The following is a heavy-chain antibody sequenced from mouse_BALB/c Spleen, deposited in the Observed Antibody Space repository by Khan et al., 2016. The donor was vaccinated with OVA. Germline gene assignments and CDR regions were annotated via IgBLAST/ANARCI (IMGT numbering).Heavy chain of an antibody. CDR2: INPNNGGT. J-gene: IGHJ3*01. V-gene: IGHV1S81*02. CDR1: GYTFTSYY. D-gene: IGHD1-1*02. Sequence: QVQFQQSGAELVKPGASVRLSCKSSGYTFTSYYLYWVKQRPGQGLEWIGDINPNNGGTNFNEKFKSKATLNVDKSSSTAYMQLSSLTSEDSSVYYCTRSGYGGFAYWGQGTLVTVSA. CDR3: TRSGYGGFAY.